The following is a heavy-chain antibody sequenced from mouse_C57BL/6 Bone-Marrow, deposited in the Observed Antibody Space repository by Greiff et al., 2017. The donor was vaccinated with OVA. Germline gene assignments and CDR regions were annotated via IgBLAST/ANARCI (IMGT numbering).Heavy chain of an antibody. J-gene: IGHJ1*03. V-gene: IGHV5-9-1*02. CDR1: GFTFSSYA. CDR3: TRDYYGSSYGYFDV. Sequence: EVQLVESGEGLVKPGGSLKLSCAASGFTFSSYAMSWVRQTPEKRLEWVAYISSGGDYIYYADTVKGRFTISRDNARNTLYLQMSSLKSEDTAMYYCTRDYYGSSYGYFDVWGTGTTVTVSS. D-gene: IGHD1-1*01. CDR2: ISSGGDYI.